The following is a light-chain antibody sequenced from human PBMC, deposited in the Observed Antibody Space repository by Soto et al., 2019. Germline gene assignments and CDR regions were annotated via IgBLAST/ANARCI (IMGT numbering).Light chain of an antibody. CDR1: QSVSNN. J-gene: IGKJ5*01. V-gene: IGKV3-15*01. CDR3: QQYNDWPPIT. Sequence: EIMMTQSPATLSVARGERVTLSCRASQSVSNNLALYQQKPGQAPRLLIYYASTRATGIPPRFSGSGSGTEFTLTISSLQSEDFALYYCQQYNDWPPITFGQGTRLEIK. CDR2: YAS.